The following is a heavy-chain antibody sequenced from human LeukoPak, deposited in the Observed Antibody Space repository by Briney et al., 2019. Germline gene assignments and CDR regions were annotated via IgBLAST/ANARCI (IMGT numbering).Heavy chain of an antibody. D-gene: IGHD1-7*01. CDR3: ARGGELELRSWGGDAFDI. Sequence: GASVKVSCKASGYTFTSYAMHWVRQAPGQRLEWMGWISAGNGNTKYSQEFQGRVTITRDTSASTAYMELSSLRSEDMAVYYCARGGELELRSWGGDAFDIWGQGTMVTVSS. CDR1: GYTFTSYA. V-gene: IGHV1-3*03. J-gene: IGHJ3*02. CDR2: ISAGNGNT.